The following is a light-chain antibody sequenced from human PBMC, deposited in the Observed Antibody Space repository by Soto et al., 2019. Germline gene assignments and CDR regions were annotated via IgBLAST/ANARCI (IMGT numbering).Light chain of an antibody. J-gene: IGLJ2*01. CDR2: EVS. Sequence: QSALTQPASVSGSPGQSITISCTGTSSDVGGYKYVSWYQQHPGKTPKLLIYEVSNRPSGVSSRFSGSKSGNTASLTISGLQAEDEADYNCTSYTSSATGVFGGGTKLTV. CDR3: TSYTSSATGV. CDR1: SSDVGGYKY. V-gene: IGLV2-14*01.